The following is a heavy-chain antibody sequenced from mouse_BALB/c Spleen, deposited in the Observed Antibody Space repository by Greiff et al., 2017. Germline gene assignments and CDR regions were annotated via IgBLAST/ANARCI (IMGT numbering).Heavy chain of an antibody. J-gene: IGHJ4*01. D-gene: IGHD2-2*01. CDR1: GYAFSSSW. Sequence: QVQLQQSGPELVKPGASVKISCKASGYAFSSSWMNWVKQRPGQGLEWIGRIYPGDGDTNYNGKFKGKATLTADKSSSTAYMQLSSLTSVDSAVYFCARDGYDDAMDYWGQGTSVTVSS. CDR2: IYPGDGDT. CDR3: ARDGYDDAMDY. V-gene: IGHV1-82*01.